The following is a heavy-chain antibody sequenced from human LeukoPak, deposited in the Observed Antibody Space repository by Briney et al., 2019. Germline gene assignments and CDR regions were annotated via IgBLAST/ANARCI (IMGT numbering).Heavy chain of an antibody. J-gene: IGHJ5*02. CDR1: GFTFSSYS. V-gene: IGHV3-48*04. CDR3: ASGSMRNWFDP. Sequence: GGSLRLSCAASGFTFSSYSMNWVRQAPGKGLEWVSYISSSSSTIYYADSVKGRFTISRDNAKNSLYLQMNSLRAEDTAVYYCASGSMRNWFDPWGQGTLVTVSS. CDR2: ISSSSSTI.